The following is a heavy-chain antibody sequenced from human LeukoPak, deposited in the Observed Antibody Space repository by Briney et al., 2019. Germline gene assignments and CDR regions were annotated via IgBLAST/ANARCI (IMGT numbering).Heavy chain of an antibody. CDR2: IRSDGSDT. CDR1: GFTFSNYW. V-gene: IGHV3-74*01. CDR3: LYHDNGVTSSLESY. D-gene: IGHD3-16*01. Sequence: AGGSLRLSCAASGFTFSNYWMLWVRQAPGMGLVWVSRIRSDGSDTTYADSVKGRFTISRDNAKSTLYLQMNSLRAEDTAVYYCLYHDNGVTSSLESYWGQGILVTVST. J-gene: IGHJ4*02.